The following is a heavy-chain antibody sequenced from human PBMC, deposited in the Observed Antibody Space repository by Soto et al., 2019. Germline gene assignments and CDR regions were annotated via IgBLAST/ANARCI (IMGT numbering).Heavy chain of an antibody. CDR3: ARDLEMGLPGHYYYGMDV. D-gene: IGHD5-12*01. CDR2: IDVGSANA. V-gene: IGHV1-58*01. CDR1: GFTFSSSA. J-gene: IGHJ6*02. Sequence: SVKVSCKTSGFTFSSSAVHWVRQARGHRLQWIGWIDVGSANANYAQMLQERVTISRDMSTSTAYMELSSLRSEDTAVYYCARDLEMGLPGHYYYGMDVWGQGTTVTVSS.